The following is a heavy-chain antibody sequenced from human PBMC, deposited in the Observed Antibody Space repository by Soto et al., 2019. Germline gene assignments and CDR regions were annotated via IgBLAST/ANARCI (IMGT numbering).Heavy chain of an antibody. D-gene: IGHD2-15*01. J-gene: IGHJ4*02. V-gene: IGHV4-59*01. CDR3: ARVDCSGGSCYPYW. CDR2: IYYSGST. Sequence: PSETLSLTCTVSGGSISSYYWSWIRQPPGKGLEWIGYIYYSGSTNYNPSLKSRVTISVDTSKNQFSLKLSSVTAADTAVYYCARVDCSGGSCYPYWWGQGTLVTVSS. CDR1: GGSISSYY.